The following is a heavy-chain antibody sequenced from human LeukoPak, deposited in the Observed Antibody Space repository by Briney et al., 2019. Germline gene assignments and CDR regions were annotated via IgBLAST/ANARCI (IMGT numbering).Heavy chain of an antibody. V-gene: IGHV3-11*01. Sequence: GGALRLPCSASGFSFSGFFMSWIRQAPGMGVEGISYIGTRSNPIYYADSVKGRFTISRDNAKNSLYLQMNSLRDEDTAVYFCAREARGSGRDFDYWGQGILVTVSS. J-gene: IGHJ4*02. CDR2: IGTRSNPI. CDR3: AREARGSGRDFDY. D-gene: IGHD1-26*01. CDR1: GFSFSGFF.